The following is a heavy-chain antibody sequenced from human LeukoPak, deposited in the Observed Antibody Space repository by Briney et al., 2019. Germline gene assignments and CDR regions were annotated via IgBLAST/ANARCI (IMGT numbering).Heavy chain of an antibody. Sequence: GESLKISCKGSGYSFTRYWIGWVRQMPGKGLEWMGIIYPADSDIRYSPSFRGQVTISADKSISTAYLQWSSLKASDTAMYYCVSSSSYYFDYWGQGTLVTVSS. J-gene: IGHJ4*02. CDR2: IYPADSDI. CDR3: VSSSSYYFDY. CDR1: GYSFTRYW. V-gene: IGHV5-51*01. D-gene: IGHD6-6*01.